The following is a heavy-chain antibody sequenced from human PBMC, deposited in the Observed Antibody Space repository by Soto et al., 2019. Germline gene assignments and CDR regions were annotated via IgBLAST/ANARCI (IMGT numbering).Heavy chain of an antibody. J-gene: IGHJ3*02. CDR3: ARGVMITFGGSDAFGI. Sequence: GGSLRLSCAASGFTFSSYSMNWVRQAPGKGLEWVSYISSSSSTIYYADSVKGRFTISRDNAKNSLYLQMNSLRDEDTAVYYCARGVMITFGGSDAFGIWGQATMVTVSS. CDR2: ISSSSSTI. CDR1: GFTFSSYS. V-gene: IGHV3-48*02. D-gene: IGHD3-16*01.